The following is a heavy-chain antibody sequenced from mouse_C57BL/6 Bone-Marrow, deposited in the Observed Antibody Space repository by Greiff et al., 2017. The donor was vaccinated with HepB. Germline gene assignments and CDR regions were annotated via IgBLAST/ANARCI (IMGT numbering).Heavy chain of an antibody. V-gene: IGHV3-6*01. Sequence: ESGPGLVKPSQSLSLTCSVTGYSITSCYYWNWIRQFPGNKQEWMGYISYDGSNNYNPSLKNRNPITRDTSKNQFFLKLNSVTTEDTATYYCESIYYDCERVPYWGQGTLVTVSA. D-gene: IGHD2-4*01. CDR3: ESIYYDCERVPY. J-gene: IGHJ3*01. CDR2: ISYDGSN. CDR1: GYSITSCYY.